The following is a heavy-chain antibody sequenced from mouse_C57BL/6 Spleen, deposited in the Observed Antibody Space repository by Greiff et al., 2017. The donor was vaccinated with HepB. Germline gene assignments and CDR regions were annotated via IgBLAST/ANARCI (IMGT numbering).Heavy chain of an antibody. CDR1: GYSFTNYF. CDR3: ARDYYGSSYEYFDV. Sequence: QVQLQQSGAGLVRPGTSVKVSCKASGYSFTNYFIEWVQQRPGQGLEWIGMISPGSGGTNYNEKFKGKATLTADKSSSTAYMQLNSLTSEDTAVYFCARDYYGSSYEYFDVWGTGTTVTVSS. V-gene: IGHV1-54*01. CDR2: ISPGSGGT. D-gene: IGHD1-1*01. J-gene: IGHJ1*03.